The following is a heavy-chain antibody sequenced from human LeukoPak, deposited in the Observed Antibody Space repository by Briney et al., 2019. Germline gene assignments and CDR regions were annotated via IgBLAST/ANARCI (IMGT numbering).Heavy chain of an antibody. CDR2: ISGSGGST. D-gene: IGHD2-8*01. CDR3: DKDGRSRVYRISAL. CDR1: GGSISSNSYY. V-gene: IGHV3-23*01. J-gene: IGHJ1*01. Sequence: ETLSLTCTVSGGSISSNSYYWSWIRQAPGKGLEWIATISGSGGSTFYADSVKGRFTISRDNSRNTLFLQMNSLRVEDTAIYYCDKDGRSRVYRISALWSQRTLVTLSS.